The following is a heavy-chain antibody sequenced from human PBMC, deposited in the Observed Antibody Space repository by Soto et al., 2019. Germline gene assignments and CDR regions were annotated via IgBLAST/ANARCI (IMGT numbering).Heavy chain of an antibody. J-gene: IGHJ4*02. CDR1: GNTFTSYG. CDR2: ISAYNGNT. V-gene: IGHV1-18*01. Sequence: QVQLVQSGAEVKKPGPSLTASCKASGNTFTSYGTTWVRQAPGQGLEWMGWISAYNGNTNYAQKLQGRVTMTTDTSTSTAYMELRSLRSDDTAVYYCARDLPPVDYWGQGTLVTVSS. CDR3: ARDLPPVDY.